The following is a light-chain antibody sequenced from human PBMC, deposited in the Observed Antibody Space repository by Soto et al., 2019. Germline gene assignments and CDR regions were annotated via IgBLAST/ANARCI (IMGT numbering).Light chain of an antibody. Sequence: MTQSPATLSVSPGERATLSCRASHFIGSNLAWYQHKPGEAPRLLIYDASSRATGIPARFSGSASGTEFALTSSSLKSEDFSIYYCQQYNNWPPLTFGGGTKVEIK. CDR2: DAS. CDR3: QQYNNWPPLT. CDR1: HFIGSN. J-gene: IGKJ4*01. V-gene: IGKV3-15*01.